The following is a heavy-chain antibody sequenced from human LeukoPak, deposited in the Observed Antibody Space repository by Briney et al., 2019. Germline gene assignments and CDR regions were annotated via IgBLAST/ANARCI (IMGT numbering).Heavy chain of an antibody. CDR2: IYYSGST. CDR3: ARNPRSWTFMDG. CDR1: GGSISSYY. Sequence: NPSETLSLTCTVSGGSISSYYGSWIRQPPGKGLEWIGCIYYSGSTNYNPSLKSRVTISVDTSKNQFSLKLSSVTAADTAVYYCARNPRSWTFMDGCGQGTTVTASS. D-gene: IGHD6-13*01. J-gene: IGHJ6*02. V-gene: IGHV4-59*01.